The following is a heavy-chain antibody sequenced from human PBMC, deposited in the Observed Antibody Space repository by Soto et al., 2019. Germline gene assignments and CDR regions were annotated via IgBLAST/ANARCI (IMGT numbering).Heavy chain of an antibody. V-gene: IGHV1-18*04. CDR2: ISAYNDNT. CDR3: ARDQLSGGRVVSTTDY. Sequence: QVQLVQSGAEVKTPGASVKVSCKASGYTFTSYGISWVRQAPGQGLEWMGWISAYNDNTNYAQKFQGRVTMTTDTSTSTAYVELRSLRSDDTAVYYCARDQLSGGRVVSTTDYWGQGTLVTVSS. CDR1: GYTFTSYG. D-gene: IGHD2-21*01. J-gene: IGHJ4*02.